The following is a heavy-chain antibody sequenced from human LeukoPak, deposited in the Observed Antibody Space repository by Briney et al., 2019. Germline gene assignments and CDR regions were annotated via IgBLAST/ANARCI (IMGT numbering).Heavy chain of an antibody. CDR3: ARDGYSSGWYYFDY. CDR1: GFTFSSYA. CDR2: ISYDGSNK. J-gene: IGHJ4*02. D-gene: IGHD6-19*01. V-gene: IGHV3-30*04. Sequence: GWSLRLSCAASGFTFSSYAMHWVRQAPGKGLEWVAVISYDGSNKYYADSVKGRFTISRDNSKNTLYLQMNSLRAEDTAVYYCARDGYSSGWYYFDYWGQGTLVTVSS.